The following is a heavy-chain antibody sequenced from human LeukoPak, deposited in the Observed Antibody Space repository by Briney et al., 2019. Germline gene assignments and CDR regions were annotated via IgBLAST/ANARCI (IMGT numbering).Heavy chain of an antibody. CDR1: GFTFSIYS. CDR3: ARDLNDAFDI. CDR2: ISSSTSYI. Sequence: GGSLRLSCAASGFTFSIYSMNWVRQAPGKGLERVSSISSSTSYIYYADSVKGRFTISRDNTRNSLYLQMNSLRAEDTAVYYCARDLNDAFDIWGQGTMVTVSS. J-gene: IGHJ3*02. V-gene: IGHV3-21*01.